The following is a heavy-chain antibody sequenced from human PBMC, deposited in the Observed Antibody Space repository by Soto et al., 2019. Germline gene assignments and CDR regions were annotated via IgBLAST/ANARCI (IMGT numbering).Heavy chain of an antibody. CDR1: GFTFDDYA. CDR2: IIWNSGTI. D-gene: IGHD3-22*01. J-gene: IGHJ4*02. Sequence: PGGSLRLSCAASGFTFDDYAMHWVRQAPGKGLEWVSAIIWNSGTIAYADSVKGRFTISRDNAKNSLYLQMNSLRAEDTALYYCAKAHDSSGYPSDYWGQGTLVTVSS. CDR3: AKAHDSSGYPSDY. V-gene: IGHV3-9*01.